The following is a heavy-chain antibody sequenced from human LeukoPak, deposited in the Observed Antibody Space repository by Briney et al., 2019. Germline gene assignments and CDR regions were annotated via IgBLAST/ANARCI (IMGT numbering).Heavy chain of an antibody. CDR2: ISRGGTYI. D-gene: IGHD2-2*01. Sequence: GGSLRLSCAASGFTFSTYNMNWVRQAPGKGLEWVSSISRGGTYIYYADSVKGRFTISRDNAKNSLYLQMNSLRAEDTAVYYCARGLGYQLLWGYYYYMDVWGKGTTVTVSS. CDR1: GFTFSTYN. V-gene: IGHV3-21*01. J-gene: IGHJ6*03. CDR3: ARGLGYQLLWGYYYYMDV.